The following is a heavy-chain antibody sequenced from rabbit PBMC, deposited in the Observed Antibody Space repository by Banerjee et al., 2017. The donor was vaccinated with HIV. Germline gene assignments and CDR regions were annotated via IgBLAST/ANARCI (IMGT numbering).Heavy chain of an antibody. V-gene: IGHV1S45*01. CDR3: ARDGSGWGANFNL. J-gene: IGHJ4*01. CDR1: GFSFSSNYW. D-gene: IGHD4-1*01. Sequence: QEQLEESGGGLVQPEGSLTLTCTASGFSFSSNYWICWVRQAPGKGLELIGCIYAGSSGMTYYASWAKGRFTISKTSSTTVTLQMTSLTAADTATYFCARDGSGWGANFNLWGPGTLVTVS. CDR2: IYAGSSGMT.